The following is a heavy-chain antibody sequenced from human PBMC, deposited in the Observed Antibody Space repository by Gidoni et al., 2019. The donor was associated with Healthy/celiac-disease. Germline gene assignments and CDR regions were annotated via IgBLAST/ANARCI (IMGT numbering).Heavy chain of an antibody. CDR3: ARAYGGSYWGSYYYGMDV. J-gene: IGHJ6*02. Sequence: QVQLQESGPGLVKPSETLSLTCTVSGGSIISYYWSWIRQPPGKGLEWIGYIYYSGSTNYNPALKSRVTISVDTSKNQFSLKLSSVTAADTAVYYCARAYGGSYWGSYYYGMDVWGQGTTVTVSS. CDR2: IYYSGST. V-gene: IGHV4-59*01. CDR1: GGSIISYY. D-gene: IGHD1-26*01.